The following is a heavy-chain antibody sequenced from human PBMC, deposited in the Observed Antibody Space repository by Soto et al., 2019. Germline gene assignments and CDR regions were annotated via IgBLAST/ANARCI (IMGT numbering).Heavy chain of an antibody. CDR2: IYSGGST. V-gene: IGHV3-66*03. CDR1: GFTVSSNY. J-gene: IGHJ6*02. CDR3: ARVRGCSSTSCYRRPPYYYYGMDV. D-gene: IGHD2-2*01. Sequence: EVQLVESGGGLIQPGGSLRLSCAASGFTVSSNYMSWVRQAPGKGLEWVSVIYSGGSTYYADSVKGRFTISRDNSKNTLYLQMNSLRAEDTAVYYCARVRGCSSTSCYRRPPYYYYGMDVWGQGTTVTVSS.